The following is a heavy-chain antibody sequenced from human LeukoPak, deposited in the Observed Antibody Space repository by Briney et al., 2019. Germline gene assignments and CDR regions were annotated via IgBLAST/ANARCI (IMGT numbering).Heavy chain of an antibody. V-gene: IGHV3-30*18. Sequence: GGSLRLSCGASGFIFSTHGMHWVRQAPGKGLEWVAVISYDGKTEYYADSVRGRFTISRDNSTNTVYLQVNSLRAEDTAVYYCAKVGRGYPTSWWYFDVWGRGTLVTVSS. CDR2: ISYDGKTE. D-gene: IGHD1-26*01. CDR3: AKVGRGYPTSWWYFDV. CDR1: GFIFSTHG. J-gene: IGHJ2*01.